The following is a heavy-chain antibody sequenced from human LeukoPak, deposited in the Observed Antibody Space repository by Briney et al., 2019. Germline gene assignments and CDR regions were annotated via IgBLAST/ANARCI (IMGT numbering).Heavy chain of an antibody. CDR2: IIPILGIA. V-gene: IGHV1-69*04. Sequence: GASVKVSCKASGGTFSSYAISWVRQAPGQGLEWMGRIIPILGIANYAQKFQGRVTITADKSTSTAYMELSSLRSEDTAVYYCAKNRGYGDDYYYYGMDVWGQGTTVTVSS. J-gene: IGHJ6*02. D-gene: IGHD4-17*01. CDR1: GGTFSSYA. CDR3: AKNRGYGDDYYYYGMDV.